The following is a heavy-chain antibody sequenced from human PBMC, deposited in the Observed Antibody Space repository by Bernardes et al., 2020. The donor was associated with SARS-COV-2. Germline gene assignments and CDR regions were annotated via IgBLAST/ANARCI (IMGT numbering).Heavy chain of an antibody. Sequence: GGSLRLSCAASGFTFSDHYMDWVRQAPGKGLEWIGRTRNKANSYSTEYAASVKGRFTVARDDSKNSFYLQMNSLKTEDTAVYYCARHKETPPDYWGQGTLVTVSS. CDR1: GFTFSDHY. CDR3: ARHKETPPDY. J-gene: IGHJ4*02. CDR2: TRNKANSYST. V-gene: IGHV3-72*01.